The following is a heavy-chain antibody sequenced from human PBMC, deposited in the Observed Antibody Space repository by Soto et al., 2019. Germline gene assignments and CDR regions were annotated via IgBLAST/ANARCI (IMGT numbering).Heavy chain of an antibody. D-gene: IGHD2-15*01. Sequence: GGSLRLSCAASGFDVNSDYINWVRQAPGKGLEWVSVFYIGGNTYYADSVKGRFTISRHNSKNTLSLQMNRLRVEDTAVYYCARSRGRYCSGDSCYPDAFDIWGRGTMVTVSS. V-gene: IGHV3-53*04. CDR1: GFDVNSDY. J-gene: IGHJ3*02. CDR2: FYIGGNT. CDR3: ARSRGRYCSGDSCYPDAFDI.